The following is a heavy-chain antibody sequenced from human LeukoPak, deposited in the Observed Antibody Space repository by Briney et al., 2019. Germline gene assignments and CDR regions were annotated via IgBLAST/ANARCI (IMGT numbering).Heavy chain of an antibody. V-gene: IGHV1-8*01. CDR2: MNPNSGNT. CDR1: GYTFTSYD. Sequence: ASVKVSCKASGYTFTSYDINWVRQATGQGLEWMGWMNPNSGNTGYAQKFQGRVTMTRNTSISTAYMELSSLRSEDTAVYYCARDPDDSSSWQLDYWGQGTLVTVSS. CDR3: ARDPDDSSSWQLDY. J-gene: IGHJ4*02. D-gene: IGHD6-13*01.